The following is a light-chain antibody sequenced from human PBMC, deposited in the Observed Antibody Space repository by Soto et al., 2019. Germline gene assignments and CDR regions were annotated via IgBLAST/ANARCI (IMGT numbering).Light chain of an antibody. CDR3: SSYTISSTVV. Sequence: QSALTQPPSASGSPGQSVAISCTGTSSDVGGYNYVSWYQQHPGKAPKLMIYEVTNRPSGVPDRFSGSKSGNTASLTISGLQADDEADYYCSSYTISSTVVFGGGTKLTVL. J-gene: IGLJ2*01. CDR1: SSDVGGYNY. V-gene: IGLV2-14*01. CDR2: EVT.